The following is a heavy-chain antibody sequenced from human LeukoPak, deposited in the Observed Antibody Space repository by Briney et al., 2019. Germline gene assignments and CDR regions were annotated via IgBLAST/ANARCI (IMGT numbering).Heavy chain of an antibody. CDR3: ARAAGVAFDY. D-gene: IGHD2-8*01. CDR1: GGSISSGSYY. CDR2: ISTSGST. V-gene: IGHV4-61*02. Sequence: SQTLSLTCTVSGGSISSGSYYWSWIRQPAGKGLEWIGRISTSGSTNYNPSLKSRVTISVDTPRNQFSLNLSSVTAADTAVYYCARAAGVAFDYWGQGTLVTVSS. J-gene: IGHJ4*02.